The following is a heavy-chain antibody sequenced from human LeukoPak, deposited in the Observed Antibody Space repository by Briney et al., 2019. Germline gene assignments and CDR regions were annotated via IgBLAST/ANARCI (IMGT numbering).Heavy chain of an antibody. CDR1: GYTFTSSG. J-gene: IGHJ6*02. Sequence: ASVKVSCKASGYTFTSSGISWVRQAPGQGLERMAWISGYDGRTNYAQKFQDRVIMTTDTSTSTAYMELRSLRSDDTAVYYCARDWNYRALDVWGQGTTVTVSS. D-gene: IGHD1-7*01. CDR2: ISGYDGRT. CDR3: ARDWNYRALDV. V-gene: IGHV1-18*01.